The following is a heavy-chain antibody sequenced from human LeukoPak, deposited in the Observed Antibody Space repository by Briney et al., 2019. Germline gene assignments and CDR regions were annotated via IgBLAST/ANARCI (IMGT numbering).Heavy chain of an antibody. CDR2: ISGSGGST. D-gene: IGHD2-21*02. J-gene: IGHJ4*02. Sequence: GGSLRLSCAASGFTFSSYAMSWFRQAPGKGLEWVSAISGSGGSTYYADSVKGRFTISRDNSKNTLYLQMNSLRAEDTAVYYCAKDSPYCGGDCYPEEFDYWGQGTLVTVSS. CDR1: GFTFSSYA. V-gene: IGHV3-23*01. CDR3: AKDSPYCGGDCYPEEFDY.